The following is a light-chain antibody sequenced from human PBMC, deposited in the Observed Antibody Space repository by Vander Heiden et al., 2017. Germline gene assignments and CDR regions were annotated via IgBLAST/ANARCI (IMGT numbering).Light chain of an antibody. CDR3: CSYAGSSNWV. Sequence: QSALTQPRSVSGSPGQSVTISCTGTSSDVGTYNYVSWYQQHPGKAPKLMIYDVSKRPAGVPDRFSGSKSGNTASLTISGRQAEDEADYYCCSYAGSSNWVFGGGTKLTVL. J-gene: IGLJ3*02. CDR1: SSDVGTYNY. CDR2: DVS. V-gene: IGLV2-11*01.